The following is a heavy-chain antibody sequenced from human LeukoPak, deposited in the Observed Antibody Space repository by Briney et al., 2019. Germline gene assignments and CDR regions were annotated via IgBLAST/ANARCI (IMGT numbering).Heavy chain of an antibody. CDR2: ISNNGGYT. V-gene: IGHV3-23*01. D-gene: IGHD2-15*01. CDR3: AKQLGYCSDGSCYFPY. J-gene: IGHJ4*02. CDR1: GFTFSSSA. Sequence: GGSLRLSCAASGFTFSSSAMSWVRQAPGKGLEWVSAISNNGGYTYYADSVQGRFTISRDNSKSTLCLQMNSLRAEDTAVYYCAKQLGYCSDGSCYFPYWGRGTLVTVSS.